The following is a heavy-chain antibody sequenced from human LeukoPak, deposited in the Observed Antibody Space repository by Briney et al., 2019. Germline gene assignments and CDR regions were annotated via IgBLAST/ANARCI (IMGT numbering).Heavy chain of an antibody. CDR3: AHRPNHLTGPIFDY. V-gene: IGHV2-5*02. D-gene: IGHD3-9*01. CDR2: IYWDDDK. Sequence: SGPTLVNPTQTLTLTRTFSGFSLSTSGVGVGWIRQPPGKALEWLALIYWDDDKRYSPSLKSRLTITKDTSKNQVVLTMTNMDPVDTATYYCAHRPNHLTGPIFDYWGQGTLVTVSS. J-gene: IGHJ4*02. CDR1: GFSLSTSGVG.